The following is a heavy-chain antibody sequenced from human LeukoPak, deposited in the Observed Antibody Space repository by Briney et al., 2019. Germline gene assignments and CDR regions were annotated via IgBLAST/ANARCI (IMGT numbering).Heavy chain of an antibody. CDR3: AREDSSGPSAFDI. CDR1: GYTFTNYY. V-gene: IGHV1-2*02. D-gene: IGHD6-19*01. CDR2: INPNSGGT. J-gene: IGHJ3*02. Sequence: ASVKVSCKASGYTFTNYYIHWVRQAPGQGLEWMGWINPNSGGTNYAQKFQGRVTMTRDTSISTAYMELSRLRSDDTAVYYCAREDSSGPSAFDIWGQGTMVTVSS.